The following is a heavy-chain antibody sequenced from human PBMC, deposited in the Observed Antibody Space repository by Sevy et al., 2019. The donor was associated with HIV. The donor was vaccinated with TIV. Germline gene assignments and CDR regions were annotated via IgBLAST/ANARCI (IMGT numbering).Heavy chain of an antibody. J-gene: IGHJ6*02. CDR2: ISSSSTYI. CDR3: ARDPVIPATTDYFYYGMDV. Sequence: GGSLRLSCAASGFTIRTYNMNWVRQAPGKGLEWVSSISSSSTYIYYADSVKGRVTIHRNNAKNSLYLQMSSLRAEDTAVYYCARDPVIPATTDYFYYGMDVWGQGTTVTVSS. D-gene: IGHD2-15*01. CDR1: GFTIRTYN. V-gene: IGHV3-21*01.